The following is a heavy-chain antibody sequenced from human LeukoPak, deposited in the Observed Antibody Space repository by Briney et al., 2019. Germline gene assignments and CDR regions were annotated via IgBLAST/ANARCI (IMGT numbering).Heavy chain of an antibody. CDR1: ADSISDYY. J-gene: IGHJ4*02. CDR3: ASLPWGARYFDY. Sequence: SETLSLTCTFSADSISDYYWSWIRQPAGKGLEWIGRIYTSGSTSYNPSLKSRVTISLDRSKNQFSLKLNSVTAADTAVYYCASLPWGARYFDYWGQGTLVTVSS. CDR2: IYTSGST. V-gene: IGHV4-4*07. D-gene: IGHD1-26*01.